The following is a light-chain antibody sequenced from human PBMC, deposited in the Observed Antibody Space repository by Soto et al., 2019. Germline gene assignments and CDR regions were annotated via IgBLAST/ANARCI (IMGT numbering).Light chain of an antibody. Sequence: QSALTQPASVSGSPGQSITISCTGTSSDVGGYNYVSWYQQHPGKAPKFLIYEVSNRPSGVSNRFSGSKSGNTASLTISGLQAEDEADYYCSSYTSTNTWVFGGGNKLTVL. J-gene: IGLJ3*02. CDR2: EVS. CDR1: SSDVGGYNY. V-gene: IGLV2-14*01. CDR3: SSYTSTNTWV.